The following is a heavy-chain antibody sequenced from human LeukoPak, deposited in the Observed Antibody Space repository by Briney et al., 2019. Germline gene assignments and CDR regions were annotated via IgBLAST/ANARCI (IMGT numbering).Heavy chain of an antibody. J-gene: IGHJ6*03. CDR1: GFTFSSYG. V-gene: IGHV3-33*03. Sequence: GGSLRLSCAASGFTFSSYGMHWVRQAPGKGLEWVAVIRYDEITKDYADSVKGRFTISRDNAKNSLYLQMNSLRAEDTAVYYCAKSSGWNYYYYMDVWGKGTTVIASS. CDR2: IRYDEITK. D-gene: IGHD6-19*01. CDR3: AKSSGWNYYYYMDV.